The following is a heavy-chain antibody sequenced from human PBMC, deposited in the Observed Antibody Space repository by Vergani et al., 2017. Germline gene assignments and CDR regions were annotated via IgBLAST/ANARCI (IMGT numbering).Heavy chain of an antibody. Sequence: VQLVESGGGLVQSGGSLRLSCAASGFTFSNSSVSWVRQAPGRGLAWVSSISGPGLSTYYADSVKGRFSISRDNSKNTVFLQMNSLRAEDTAVYYCVRDRGYSAYGWGQGTLVTVSS. D-gene: IGHD5-12*01. CDR1: GFTFSNSS. CDR3: VRDRGYSAYG. V-gene: IGHV3-23*04. J-gene: IGHJ4*02. CDR2: ISGPGLST.